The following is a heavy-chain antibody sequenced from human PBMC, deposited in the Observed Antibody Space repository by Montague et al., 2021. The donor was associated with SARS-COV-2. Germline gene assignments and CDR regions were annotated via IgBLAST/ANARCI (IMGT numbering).Heavy chain of an antibody. CDR2: ISTSAYTT. CDR3: TRDCRSVVGAGLDI. V-gene: IGHV3-48*03. J-gene: IGHJ3*02. Sequence: SLRLSCAASGFTFSYYDMNWVRQAPGKGPEWISYISTSAYTTSYAGSVKGRFTISRDNGKNSLYLQMNSLRVEDTAVYYCTRDCRSVVGAGLDIWGQGTKVTVSS. CDR1: GFTFSYYD. D-gene: IGHD1-26*01.